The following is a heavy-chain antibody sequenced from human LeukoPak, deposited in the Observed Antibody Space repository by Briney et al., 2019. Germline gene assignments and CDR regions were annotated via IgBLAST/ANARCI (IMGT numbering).Heavy chain of an antibody. CDR3: AKSQGRSGSYYAV. V-gene: IGHV1-2*02. CDR1: GYTFSDYA. CDR2: INANSGAT. J-gene: IGHJ6*02. D-gene: IGHD3-10*01. Sequence: GASVKVSCRASGYTFSDYAIHWVRQAPGQGLEWMGWINANSGATNYAQNLQGRVTMTWDTSITTAYMELSGLRSDDTAVYYCAKSQGRSGSYYAVWGQGTTVTVSS.